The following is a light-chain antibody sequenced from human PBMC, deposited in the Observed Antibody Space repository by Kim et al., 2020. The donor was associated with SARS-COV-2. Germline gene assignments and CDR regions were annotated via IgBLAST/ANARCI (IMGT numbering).Light chain of an antibody. CDR3: QQYYSAPWT. V-gene: IGKV4-1*01. CDR2: WAS. Sequence: DIVMTQSPVPLAVSLGERATINCKSSQSLLSRSTNKTYLAWYQQKPGQPPSLLIYWASVRDSGVPDRFSGRGSGTDFTLTISNLQAADVAVYYCQQYYSAPWTFGQGTKVEIK. CDR1: QSLLSRSTNKTY. J-gene: IGKJ1*01.